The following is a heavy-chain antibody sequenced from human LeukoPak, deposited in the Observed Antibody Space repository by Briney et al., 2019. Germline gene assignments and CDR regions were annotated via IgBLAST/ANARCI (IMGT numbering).Heavy chain of an antibody. CDR1: GFTFSSYW. V-gene: IGHV3-7*01. J-gene: IGHJ4*02. CDR3: ARDPGPPYYYGSGSYFR. CDR2: IKQDGSEK. D-gene: IGHD3-10*01. Sequence: PGGSLRLSCAASGFTFSSYWMSWVRQAPGKGLEWVANIKQDGSEKYYVDSLKGRFTISRDNAKNSLYLQMNSLRAEDTAVYYCARDPGPPYYYGSGSYFRWGQGTLVTVSS.